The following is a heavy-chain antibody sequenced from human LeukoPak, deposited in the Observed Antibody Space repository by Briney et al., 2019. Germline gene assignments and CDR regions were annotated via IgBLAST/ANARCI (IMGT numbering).Heavy chain of an antibody. V-gene: IGHV3-7*01. D-gene: IGHD3-22*01. CDR3: SLYYDTSGYFL. CDR2: IKPDGSEK. J-gene: IGHJ4*02. Sequence: GGSLRLSCAASGFTFSIYWMSWVRQAPGKGLEWVANIKPDGSEKNYVDSVKGRFTISRDNAKNSLYLQMNSLRAEDTAVYYCSLYYDTSGYFLWGQGSLVTVSS. CDR1: GFTFSIYW.